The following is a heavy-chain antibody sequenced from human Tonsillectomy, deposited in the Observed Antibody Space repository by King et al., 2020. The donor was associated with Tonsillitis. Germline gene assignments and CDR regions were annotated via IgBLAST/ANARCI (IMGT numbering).Heavy chain of an antibody. Sequence: DVQLVESGGGLVQPGGSLRLSCAASGFTFSSYDMHWVRQATGKGLDWVSAIGTAGDTYYAGSVKGRFTISRENAKNSLYFQMNSLRAEDTAVYYCARSYYSDFFDYRGQGTLVTVSS. CDR3: ARSYYSDFFDY. CDR1: GFTFSSYD. D-gene: IGHD1-26*01. V-gene: IGHV3-13*01. J-gene: IGHJ4*02. CDR2: IGTAGDT.